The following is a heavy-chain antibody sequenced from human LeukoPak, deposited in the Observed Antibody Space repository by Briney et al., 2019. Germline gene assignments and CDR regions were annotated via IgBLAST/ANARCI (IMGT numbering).Heavy chain of an antibody. Sequence: GASVKVSCKASGYTFTSYAMNWMRQAPGQGLEWMGWINTNTGNPTYAQGFTGRFVFSLDTSVSTAYLQISSLKAEDTAVYYCARSAAPYYDAFRFDPWGQGTLVTVSS. CDR2: INTNTGNP. D-gene: IGHD3-22*01. J-gene: IGHJ5*02. CDR1: GYTFTSYA. V-gene: IGHV7-4-1*02. CDR3: ARSAAPYYDAFRFDP.